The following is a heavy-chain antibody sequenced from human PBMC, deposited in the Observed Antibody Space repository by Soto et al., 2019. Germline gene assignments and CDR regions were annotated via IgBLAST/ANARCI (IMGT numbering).Heavy chain of an antibody. J-gene: IGHJ4*02. D-gene: IGHD3-16*01. CDR3: ARAVGGPTSNLDY. CDR2: INAGNGDT. V-gene: IGHV1-3*01. CDR1: GYTFTSYP. Sequence: ASVKVSCKASGYTFTSYPMHWVRQAGQRLEWMGWINAGNGDTKYSQKFQGRVTITRDTSASTDFMELSSLRSEDTAVYYCARAVGGPTSNLDYWGQGTLVTVSS.